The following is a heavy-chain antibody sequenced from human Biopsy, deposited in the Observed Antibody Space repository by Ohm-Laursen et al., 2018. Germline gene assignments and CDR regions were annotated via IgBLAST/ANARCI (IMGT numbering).Heavy chain of an antibody. V-gene: IGHV4-59*01. CDR3: ARATNSTGWPYYYFYGMDV. J-gene: IGHJ6*02. Sequence: PSETLSLTCTVSGGSISSDYWSWIRQTPGKGLEWIGYIYYSGSTNYNPSLKSRVTISVDTSKNQFSLRLNSVTVADTAVYYCARATNSTGWPYYYFYGMDVWGQGTTVTVSS. CDR2: IYYSGST. D-gene: IGHD2/OR15-2a*01. CDR1: GGSISSDY.